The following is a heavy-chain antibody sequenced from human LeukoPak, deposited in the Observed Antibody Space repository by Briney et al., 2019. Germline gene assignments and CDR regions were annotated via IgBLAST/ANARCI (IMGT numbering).Heavy chain of an antibody. D-gene: IGHD6-6*01. CDR2: INHSGST. J-gene: IGHJ4*02. CDR3: ARGDLAARRRRPFDY. V-gene: IGHV4-34*01. Sequence: PSETLSLTCAVYGGSFSGYYWSWIRQPPGKGLEWIGEINHSGSTNYNPSLKSRDTISVDTSKNQFSLKLSSVTAADTAVYYCARGDLAARRRRPFDYWGQGTLVTVSS. CDR1: GGSFSGYY.